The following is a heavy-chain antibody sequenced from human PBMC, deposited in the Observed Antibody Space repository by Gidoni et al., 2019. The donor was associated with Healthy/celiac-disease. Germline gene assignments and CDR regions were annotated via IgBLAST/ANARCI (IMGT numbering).Heavy chain of an antibody. Sequence: QITLKESGPTPVKPPQTLTPTCTFSGLSPSTSGVGVGWIRQPPGKALEWLALIYRNDDKRYSPSLKSRLTIAKDTSKKQVVLTMTNMDPVNTATYYCAHSPRAAAPPDLWGRGTLVTVSS. D-gene: IGHD6-13*01. CDR3: AHSPRAAAPPDL. J-gene: IGHJ2*01. CDR2: IYRNDDK. V-gene: IGHV2-5*01. CDR1: GLSPSTSGVG.